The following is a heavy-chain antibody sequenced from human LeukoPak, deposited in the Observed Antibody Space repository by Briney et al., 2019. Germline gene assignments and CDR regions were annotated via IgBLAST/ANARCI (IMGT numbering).Heavy chain of an antibody. V-gene: IGHV1-2*06. CDR2: INPNSGGT. D-gene: IGHD3-16*01. Sequence: ASVKVSCKASGHTFTGYYMHWVRQAPGQGLEWMGRINPNSGGTNYAQKFQGRVAMTRDTSISTAYMELSRLRSDDTAVYYCARARLEGGLPDWGQGTLVTVSS. J-gene: IGHJ4*02. CDR3: ARARLEGGLPD. CDR1: GHTFTGYY.